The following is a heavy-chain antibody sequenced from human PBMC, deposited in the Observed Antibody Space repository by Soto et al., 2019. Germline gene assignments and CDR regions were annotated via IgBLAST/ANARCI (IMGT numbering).Heavy chain of an antibody. CDR3: ARQVARVDYDYVWGSYRSKNWFDP. V-gene: IGHV4-39*01. Sequence: SETLSLTCTVSGGSISSSSYYWGWIRQPPGKGLEWIGSIYYSGSTYYNPSLKSRVTISVDTSKNQFSLKLSSVTAADTAVYYCARQVARVDYDYVWGSYRSKNWFDPWGQGTLVTVSS. D-gene: IGHD3-16*02. CDR2: IYYSGST. CDR1: GGSISSSSYY. J-gene: IGHJ5*02.